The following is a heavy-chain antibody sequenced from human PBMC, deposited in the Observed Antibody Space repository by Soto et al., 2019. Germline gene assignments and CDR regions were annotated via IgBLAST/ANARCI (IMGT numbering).Heavy chain of an antibody. D-gene: IGHD3-22*01. CDR1: GFILSNYG. V-gene: IGHV3-30*18. J-gene: IGHJ5*01. Sequence: QVQLVESGGGVVQPGRSLRVSCKVTGFILSNYGMHWVRQAPGKGLEWVAVISYDGSNKYYRDSVKGRFTISRDNSKNTLYLQMNSLRDDDTAVYYCAKAHDTYDDQKWFDSWGQGTLVTDSS. CDR3: AKAHDTYDDQKWFDS. CDR2: ISYDGSNK.